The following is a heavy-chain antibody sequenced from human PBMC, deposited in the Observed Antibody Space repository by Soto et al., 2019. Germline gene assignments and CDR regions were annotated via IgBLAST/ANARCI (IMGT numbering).Heavy chain of an antibody. D-gene: IGHD6-13*01. J-gene: IGHJ4*02. Sequence: QVQLVQSGAEVKKPGASVKVSCKASGYTFTSYDIYWVRQASGQGLEWMGWMNPNSGNTGYAQKFQGRVTTTRNTTISTAYMALSSLRSEDTAVYYGARERAAAGTDYWGQGTLVTVSS. V-gene: IGHV1-8*01. CDR2: MNPNSGNT. CDR3: ARERAAAGTDY. CDR1: GYTFTSYD.